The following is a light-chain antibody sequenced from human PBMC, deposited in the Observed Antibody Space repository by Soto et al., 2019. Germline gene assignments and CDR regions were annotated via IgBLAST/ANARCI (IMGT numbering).Light chain of an antibody. CDR1: QSVTGTN. V-gene: IGKV3-20*01. Sequence: IVLTQSPVTLSLSPGEGATLSCRASQSVTGTNLAWYQHRAGQAPMLLIYDAVRRATGIPDRFSGSGSGTDFTLTISRLEPEEFAVYYCHQYGSSLGTFGQGTKVEI. CDR2: DAV. J-gene: IGKJ2*01. CDR3: HQYGSSLGT.